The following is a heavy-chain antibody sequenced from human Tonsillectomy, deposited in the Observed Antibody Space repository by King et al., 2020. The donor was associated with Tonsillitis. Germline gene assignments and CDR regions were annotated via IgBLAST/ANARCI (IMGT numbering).Heavy chain of an antibody. CDR2: IIPIFGTS. D-gene: IGHD4-23*01. Sequence: ISWVRQAPGQGLDWMGGIIPIFGTSNYAQKFQGRVTITADESTSTAHMELSSLRSEDTAVYFCASFHDDFCGINWFDSWGQGSLVTVSS. V-gene: IGHV1-69*01. CDR3: ASFHDDFCGINWFDS. J-gene: IGHJ5*01.